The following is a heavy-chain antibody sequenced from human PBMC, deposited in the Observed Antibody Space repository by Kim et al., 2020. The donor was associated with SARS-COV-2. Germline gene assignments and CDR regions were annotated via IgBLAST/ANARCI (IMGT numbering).Heavy chain of an antibody. CDR3: ARVSMVRGVIINYYYYGMDV. J-gene: IGHJ6*02. V-gene: IGHV3-48*03. D-gene: IGHD3-10*01. Sequence: RFTISRDNAKNSLYLQMNSLRAEDTAVYYCARVSMVRGVIINYYYYGMDVWGQGTTVTVSS.